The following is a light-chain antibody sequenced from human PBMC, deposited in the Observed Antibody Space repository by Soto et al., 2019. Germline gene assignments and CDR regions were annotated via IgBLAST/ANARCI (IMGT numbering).Light chain of an antibody. CDR1: QSINSD. V-gene: IGKV3-11*01. CDR2: DAS. J-gene: IGKJ1*01. CDR3: QQRNMWPRT. Sequence: SPATLSLSKGERATLSGRASQSINSDLAWYQQRPGQAPRLLIYDASNRAPGIPARFGGSGSGTDFTLSISSLEPEDFAVYHCQQRNMWPRTFGQRTNVDI.